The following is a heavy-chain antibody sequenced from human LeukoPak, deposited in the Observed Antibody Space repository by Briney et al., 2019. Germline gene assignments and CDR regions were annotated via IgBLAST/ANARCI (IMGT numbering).Heavy chain of an antibody. V-gene: IGHV1-69*01. Sequence: SVKVSCKXSGGTFSSYAISWVPQAPGQGLEWMGGIIPIFGTANYSQKFQGRVTITADESTSTAYMELSSLRSEDTAVYYCAKGHYPDAYCAGDCYYSYWGQGTLVTVSS. J-gene: IGHJ4*02. D-gene: IGHD2-21*02. CDR1: GGTFSSYA. CDR3: AKGHYPDAYCAGDCYYSY. CDR2: IIPIFGTA.